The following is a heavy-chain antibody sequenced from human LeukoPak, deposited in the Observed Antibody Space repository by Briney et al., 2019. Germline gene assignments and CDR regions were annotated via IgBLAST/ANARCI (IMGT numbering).Heavy chain of an antibody. J-gene: IGHJ5*02. CDR2: IYYSGST. CDR1: GGSISSSSYY. CDR3: ARANARFQRAGFDP. Sequence: PSETLSLTCTVSGGSISSSSYYWSWIRQPPGKRLEWIGYIYYSGSTNYNPSLKSRVTISVDTSKNQFSLKLSSVTAADTAVYYCARANARFQRAGFDPWGQGTLVTVSS. V-gene: IGHV4-61*01. D-gene: IGHD6-25*01.